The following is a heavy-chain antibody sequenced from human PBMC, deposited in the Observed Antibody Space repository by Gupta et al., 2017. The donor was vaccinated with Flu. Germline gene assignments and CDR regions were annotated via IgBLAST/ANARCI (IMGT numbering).Heavy chain of an antibody. CDR3: ARARYSGYDH. V-gene: IGHV4-59*08. CDR2: IYYSGST. J-gene: IGHJ5*02. CDR1: GGSISSYY. D-gene: IGHD5-12*01. Sequence: QVQLQESGPGLVKPSETLSLTCTVSGGSISSYYWRWIRQPPGKGLEWIGYIYYSGSTNYNPSLKSRVTISVDTSKNQFSQKLSSVTTADTAVYYCARARYSGYDHWGQGTLVTVSS.